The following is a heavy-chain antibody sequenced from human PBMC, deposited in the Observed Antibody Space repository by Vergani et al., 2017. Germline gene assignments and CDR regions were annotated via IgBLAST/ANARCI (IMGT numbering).Heavy chain of an antibody. CDR1: GDSVSSNSAA. D-gene: IGHD3-22*01. V-gene: IGHV6-1*01. CDR3: ASSGLIAAATREYYYDSSGYPLDY. Sequence: QVQLQQSGPGLVKPSQTLSLTCAISGDSVSSNSAAWNWIRQSPSRGLEWLGRTYYRSKWYNDYAVSVKSRITINPDTSKSQFSLQLNSVTPEDTSVYYCASSGLIAAATREYYYDSSGYPLDYWGQGTLVTVSS. CDR2: TYYRSKWYN. J-gene: IGHJ4*02.